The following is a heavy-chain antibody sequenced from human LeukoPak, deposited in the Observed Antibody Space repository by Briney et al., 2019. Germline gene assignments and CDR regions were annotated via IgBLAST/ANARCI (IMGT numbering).Heavy chain of an antibody. CDR2: IKHSGST. Sequence: PSETLSLTCAVYGGSFSGYYWSWIRQPPGKGLEWIGEIKHSGSTNYNSSLKSRVTISVDTSKNQFSLKLSSVTAADTAVYYCASSSRHYHYGSGSQYYFDYWGQGTLVTVS. CDR3: ASSSRHYHYGSGSQYYFDY. J-gene: IGHJ4*02. D-gene: IGHD3-10*01. CDR1: GGSFSGYY. V-gene: IGHV4-34*01.